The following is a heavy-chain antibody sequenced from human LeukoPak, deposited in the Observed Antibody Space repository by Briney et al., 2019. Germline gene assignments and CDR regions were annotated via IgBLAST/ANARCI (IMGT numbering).Heavy chain of an antibody. J-gene: IGHJ6*04. Sequence: GGSLRLSCAASGFTFSSYEMNWVRQAGGEGGEGVSYISSSGITIYYADSVKGRFTISRDNAKNSLYLQMNSLRAEDTAVYYCAELGITMIGGVWGKGTTVTVSS. CDR2: ISSSGITI. CDR3: AELGITMIGGV. CDR1: GFTFSSYE. D-gene: IGHD3-10*02. V-gene: IGHV3-48*03.